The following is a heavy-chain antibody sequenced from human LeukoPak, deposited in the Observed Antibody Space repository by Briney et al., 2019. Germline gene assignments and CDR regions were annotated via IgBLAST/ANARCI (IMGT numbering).Heavy chain of an antibody. D-gene: IGHD6-13*01. V-gene: IGHV7-4-1*02. Sequence: VASVNVSCKASGGTFSSYAISWVRQAPRQGLEWMGWINTNTGNPTYAQGFTGRFVFSLDTSVSTAYLQISSLKAEDTAVYYCARDLTYSNRVGFDPWGQGTLVTVSS. CDR2: INTNTGNP. CDR3: ARDLTYSNRVGFDP. J-gene: IGHJ5*02. CDR1: GGTFSSYA.